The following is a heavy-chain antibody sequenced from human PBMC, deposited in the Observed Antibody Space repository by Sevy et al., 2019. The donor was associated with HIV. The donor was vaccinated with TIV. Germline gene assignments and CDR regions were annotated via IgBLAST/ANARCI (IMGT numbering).Heavy chain of an antibody. CDR2: IIPIFGTA. Sequence: ASVKVSCKASGGTFSSYAISWVRQAPGQGLEWMGGIIPIFGTANYAQTFQGRVTITADESTSTAYMELSSLRSEDTAVYYCARKYGGVPSGYYGMDVWGQGTTVTVSS. D-gene: IGHD4-17*01. CDR1: GGTFSSYA. CDR3: ARKYGGVPSGYYGMDV. V-gene: IGHV1-69*13. J-gene: IGHJ6*02.